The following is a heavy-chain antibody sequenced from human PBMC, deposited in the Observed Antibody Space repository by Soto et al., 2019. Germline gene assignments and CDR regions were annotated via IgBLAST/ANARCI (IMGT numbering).Heavy chain of an antibody. V-gene: IGHV4-59*01. CDR3: AREGLLDNWFAP. Sequence: TSETRSLTCTVSGGSISTYHSNWIRQPPGKGLEWIGYIYYSGSINVNPSLKSRVTMSVDTSKSQFSLKLRSVTAADTAVYYCAREGLLDNWFAPWGQGTLVNVS. D-gene: IGHD1-26*01. CDR2: IYYSGSI. J-gene: IGHJ5*02. CDR1: GGSISTYH.